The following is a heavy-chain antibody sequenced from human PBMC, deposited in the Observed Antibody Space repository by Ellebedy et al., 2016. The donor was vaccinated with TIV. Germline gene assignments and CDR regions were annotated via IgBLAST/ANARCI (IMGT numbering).Heavy chain of an antibody. CDR1: GFTFSTYS. V-gene: IGHV3-23*01. J-gene: IGHJ5*02. CDR3: VKGGYREIYYHSTAYDR. Sequence: PGGSLRLSCAASGFTFSTYSVNWVRQAPGKGLEWVSTVGGAGNRAYYADSVKGRFTISRDIPKNTVNLQMDSLSAEDTAVYYCVKGGYREIYYHSTAYDRWGQGTLVTVSS. CDR2: VGGAGNRA. D-gene: IGHD3-22*01.